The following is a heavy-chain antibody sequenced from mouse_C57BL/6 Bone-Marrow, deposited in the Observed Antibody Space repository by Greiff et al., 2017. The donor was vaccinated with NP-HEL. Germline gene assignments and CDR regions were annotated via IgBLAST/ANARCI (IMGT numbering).Heavy chain of an antibody. CDR2: IYPGDGDT. CDR1: GYAFSSYW. V-gene: IGHV1-80*01. D-gene: IGHD2-1*01. Sequence: VQLQQSGAELVKPGASVKISCKASGYAFSSYWMNWVNQRPGKGLAWIGQIYPGDGDTNYNGKFKGQATLTADKSSSTAYMQLSSLTSEDSAVYFCASGNYGGTCYAMDYWGQGTSVTVSS. J-gene: IGHJ4*01. CDR3: ASGNYGGTCYAMDY.